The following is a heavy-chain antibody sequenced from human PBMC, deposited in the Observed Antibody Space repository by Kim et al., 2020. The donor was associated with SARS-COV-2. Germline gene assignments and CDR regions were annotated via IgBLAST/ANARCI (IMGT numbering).Heavy chain of an antibody. CDR2: ISYDGSNK. Sequence: GGSLRLSCAASGFTFSSYAMHWVRQAPGKGLEWVAVISYDGSNKYYADSVKGRFTISRDNSKNTLYLQMNSLRAEDTAVYYCASAVFDYSNYFDYWGQGTLVTVSS. CDR1: GFTFSSYA. D-gene: IGHD4-4*01. V-gene: IGHV3-30-3*01. CDR3: ASAVFDYSNYFDY. J-gene: IGHJ4*02.